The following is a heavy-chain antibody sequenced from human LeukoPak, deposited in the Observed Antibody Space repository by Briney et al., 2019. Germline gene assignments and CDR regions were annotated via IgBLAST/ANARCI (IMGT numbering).Heavy chain of an antibody. CDR1: GGSISSGGYY. J-gene: IGHJ4*02. D-gene: IGHD1-20*01. CDR2: IYYSGST. Sequence: PSQTLSLTCTVSGGSISSGGYYWSWIRQHPGKGLEWIVYIYYSGSTYYNPSHKSRVTISVDTSNNQFSLKLSSVTAADTAVYYCARGVYNWNDGYDFDYWGQGTLVTVSS. CDR3: ARGVYNWNDGYDFDY. V-gene: IGHV4-31*03.